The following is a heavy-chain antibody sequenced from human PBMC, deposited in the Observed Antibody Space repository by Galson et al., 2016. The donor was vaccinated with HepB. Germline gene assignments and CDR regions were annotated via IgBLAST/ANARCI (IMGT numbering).Heavy chain of an antibody. CDR1: GGSFSNYY. V-gene: IGHV4-34*01. CDR3: ARTTYYYSYYYMDV. CDR2: VTHSGST. D-gene: IGHD1-14*01. Sequence: ETLSLTCTVSGGSFSNYYWTWIRQSPWKGLEWIGEVTHSGSTNYNPSLQSRVTISLDPSKNRFSLTLSSMTAADTAIYYCARTTYYYSYYYMDVWGQGTTVTVSS. J-gene: IGHJ6*03.